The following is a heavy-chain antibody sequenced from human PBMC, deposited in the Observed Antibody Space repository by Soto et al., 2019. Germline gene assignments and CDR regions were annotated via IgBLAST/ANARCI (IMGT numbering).Heavy chain of an antibody. CDR1: GYSFSDYF. CDR3: ARIKWGLNYYNGMDV. D-gene: IGHD1-26*01. J-gene: IGHJ6*02. Sequence: QVQLVQSGAEVKKSGASVKVSCKPSGYSFSDYFIQWVRQAPGQGLEWEAWINPKTAATNYAKKFQGRVSLTWDTSSTTAYMELTRLRPDDTAVYYCARIKWGLNYYNGMDVWGQGTTVIVSS. CDR2: INPKTAAT. V-gene: IGHV1-2*02.